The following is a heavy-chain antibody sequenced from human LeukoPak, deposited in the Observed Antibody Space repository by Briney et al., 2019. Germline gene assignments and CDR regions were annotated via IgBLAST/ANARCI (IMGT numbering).Heavy chain of an antibody. V-gene: IGHV1-69*05. CDR1: EGTFSSYA. D-gene: IGHD3-22*01. CDR2: IILIFGTA. CDR3: ASADSSGYLGAFDI. J-gene: IGHJ3*02. Sequence: SVKVSCKASEGTFSSYAISWVRQAPGQGLEWMGGIILIFGTANYAQKFQGRVTITTDESTSTAYMELSSLRSEDTAVYYCASADSSGYLGAFDIWGQGTMVTVSS.